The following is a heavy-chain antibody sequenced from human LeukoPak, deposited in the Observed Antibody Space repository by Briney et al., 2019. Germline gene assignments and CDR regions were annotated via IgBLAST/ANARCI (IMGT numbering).Heavy chain of an antibody. CDR1: GGSFSGYY. D-gene: IGHD1-26*01. CDR3: ARVGSPNYYSGSYRWFDP. CDR2: INHSGST. Sequence: PSETLSLTCAVYGGSFSGYYWSWIRQPPGKGLEWIGEINHSGSTNYNPSLKSRVTISVDTSKNQFSLKLSSVTAADTAVYYCARVGSPNYYSGSYRWFDPWGQGTLVTVSS. V-gene: IGHV4-34*01. J-gene: IGHJ5*02.